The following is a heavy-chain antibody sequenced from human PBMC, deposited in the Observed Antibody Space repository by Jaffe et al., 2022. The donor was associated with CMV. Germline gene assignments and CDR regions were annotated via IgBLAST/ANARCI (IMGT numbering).Heavy chain of an antibody. CDR1: GFTFSSYG. J-gene: IGHJ6*03. CDR2: IWYDGSNK. V-gene: IGHV3-33*08. CDR3: AADYGGNPRASYYYYMDV. D-gene: IGHD4-17*01. Sequence: QVQLVESGGGVVQPGRSLRLSCAASGFTFSSYGMHWVRQAPGKGLEWVAVIWYDGSNKYYADSVKGRFTISRDNSKNTLYLQMNSLRAEDTAVYYCAADYGGNPRASYYYYMDVWGKGTTVTVSS.